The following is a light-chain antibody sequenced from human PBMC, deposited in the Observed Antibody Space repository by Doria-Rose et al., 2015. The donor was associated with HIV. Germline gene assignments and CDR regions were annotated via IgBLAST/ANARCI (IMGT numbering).Light chain of an antibody. Sequence: LTQSLGTLSLSPGERATLSCRASQSFSSTYLAWYQQQPGQAPSLLIYDGSTRATGIPDRFSASGSGTDFTRTINRLEPEDFALYYCHQYGTSWTFGQGTKVEI. CDR3: HQYGTSWT. V-gene: IGKV3-20*01. J-gene: IGKJ1*01. CDR1: QSFSSTY. CDR2: DGS.